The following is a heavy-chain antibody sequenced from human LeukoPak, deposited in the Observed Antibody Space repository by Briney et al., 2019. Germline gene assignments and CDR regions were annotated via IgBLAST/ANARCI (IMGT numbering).Heavy chain of an antibody. CDR3: ATDSSSLNWFDP. CDR1: GYTFTGYY. Sequence: GASVKVSCKASGYTFTGYYMHWVRQAPGQGLEWMGWINPNSGGTTYAQKFQGRVTMTRDTSISTAYMELSRLRSDDTAVYYCATDSSSLNWFDPWGQGTLVTVSS. V-gene: IGHV1-2*02. CDR2: INPNSGGT. D-gene: IGHD6-13*01. J-gene: IGHJ5*02.